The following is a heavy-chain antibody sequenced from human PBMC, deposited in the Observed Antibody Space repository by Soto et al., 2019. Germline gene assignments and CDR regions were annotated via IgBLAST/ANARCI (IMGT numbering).Heavy chain of an antibody. Sequence: EVKLLESGGGLVQPGESLRLSCAASGFRFWTYSMSWVRQAPGKGLEWVSGISGVGSATSYADSLKGRFTVSRDNSKDTLFLQMNTLRVEDTAVYYCAKTRLYDNNDYHRDGFDVWGPGTAVTVS. J-gene: IGHJ3*01. D-gene: IGHD5-12*01. CDR2: ISGVGSAT. CDR1: GFRFWTYS. V-gene: IGHV3-23*01. CDR3: AKTRLYDNNDYHRDGFDV.